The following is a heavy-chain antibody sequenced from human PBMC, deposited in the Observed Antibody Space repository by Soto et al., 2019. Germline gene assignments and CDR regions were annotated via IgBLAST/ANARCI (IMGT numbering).Heavy chain of an antibody. CDR1: GGSISSSSYY. CDR3: ARRTGGAATVWFDP. CDR2: IYYSGST. J-gene: IGHJ5*02. D-gene: IGHD2-15*01. Sequence: SETLSLTCTVSGGSISSSSYYWGWIRQPPGKGLEWIGSIYYSGSTYYNPSLKGRVTISVDTSKNQLSLKLSSVTAADTAVYYCARRTGGAATVWFDPWGQGTLVTVSS. V-gene: IGHV4-39*07.